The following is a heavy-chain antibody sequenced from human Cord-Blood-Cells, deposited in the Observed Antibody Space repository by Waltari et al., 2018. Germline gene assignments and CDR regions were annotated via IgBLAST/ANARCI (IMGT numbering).Heavy chain of an antibody. Sequence: QVQLQQWGAGLLKPSETLSLTCAVYGGSFSGYYWSWIRQPPGKGLEWIGEIKHRGSTNNNPSLKSRVTISVDTSNTQFSLKLSSVTAADTAVYYCAATDDVDIVAIDAFDIWGQGTMVTVSS. CDR1: GGSFSGYY. J-gene: IGHJ3*02. CDR3: AATDDVDIVAIDAFDI. CDR2: IKHRGST. D-gene: IGHD5-12*01. V-gene: IGHV4-34*01.